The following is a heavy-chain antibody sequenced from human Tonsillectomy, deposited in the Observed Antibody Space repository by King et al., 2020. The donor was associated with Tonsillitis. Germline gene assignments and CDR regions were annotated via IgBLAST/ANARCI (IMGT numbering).Heavy chain of an antibody. Sequence: QLVQSGGGLVQPGRSLRLSWVASGFPFDEYAMHWVRQAPGKGLEWVSGISWNGGSIGSADSGRGRFTISRDNAKKSLYLQMNSLRAEDTALYYCAKDSPNYCSGGSCYSWGYSCDYWGQGAPVTVSS. CDR3: AKDSPNYCSGGSCYSWGYSCDY. D-gene: IGHD2-15*01. V-gene: IGHV3-9*01. J-gene: IGHJ4*02. CDR1: GFPFDEYA. CDR2: ISWNGGSI.